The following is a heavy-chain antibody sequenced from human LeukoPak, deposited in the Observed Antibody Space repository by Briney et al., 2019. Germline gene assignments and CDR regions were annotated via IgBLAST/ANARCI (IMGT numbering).Heavy chain of an antibody. CDR1: GFTFSSYA. J-gene: IGHJ5*02. V-gene: IGHV3-23*01. Sequence: GGSLRLSCEASGFTFSSYAMSWVRQAPGKGLEWVSAISGSGVTTHYAGSVKGRFSISRDNAKNSLFLQMNSLRAEDTAVYYCATWSHPWGQGTLVTVSS. CDR3: ATWSHP. CDR2: ISGSGVTT. D-gene: IGHD3-3*01.